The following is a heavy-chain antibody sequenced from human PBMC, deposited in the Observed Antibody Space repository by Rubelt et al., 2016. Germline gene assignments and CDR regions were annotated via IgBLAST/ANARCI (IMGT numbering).Heavy chain of an antibody. CDR1: GGTFSSYA. J-gene: IGHJ6*02. CDR3: APQRLDTAMVQPGYYYYYGMDV. CDR2: IIPIFGTA. D-gene: IGHD5-18*01. V-gene: IGHV1-69*06. Sequence: QVQLVQSGAEVKKPGSSVKVSCKASGGTFSSYAISWVRQAPGQGLEWMGGIIPIFGTANYAQKFQGRVTITADKSTSTAYMELSSLRSEDTAVYYCAPQRLDTAMVQPGYYYYYGMDVWGQGTTVTVSS.